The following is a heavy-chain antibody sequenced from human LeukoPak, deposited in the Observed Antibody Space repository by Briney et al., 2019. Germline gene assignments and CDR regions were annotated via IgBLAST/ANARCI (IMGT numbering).Heavy chain of an antibody. CDR3: ARGRGYSYGNFDY. CDR2: IYYSGST. Sequence: SETLSLTCTVSGGSISSYYWSWIRQPPGKGLEGIGYIYYSGSTNYNPSLKSRVTISVDTSKNQFSLKLSSVTAADTAVYYCARGRGYSYGNFDYWGQGTLVTVSS. J-gene: IGHJ4*02. CDR1: GGSISSYY. D-gene: IGHD5-18*01. V-gene: IGHV4-59*01.